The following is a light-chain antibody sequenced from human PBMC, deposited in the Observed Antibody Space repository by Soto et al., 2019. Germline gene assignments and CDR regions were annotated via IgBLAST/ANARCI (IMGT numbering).Light chain of an antibody. V-gene: IGLV1-44*01. CDR1: SSNIGSNT. J-gene: IGLJ2*01. CDR3: AAWDDSLNGVV. CDR2: SYN. Sequence: QTVLTQPPSASGTPGQRVTISCSGSSSNIGSNTVNWYQQLPGTAPKLLIYSYNQRPSGVPDRFSGSKSGTSASLAISGLQSGDEADYYCAAWDDSLNGVVVGGGTKLTFL.